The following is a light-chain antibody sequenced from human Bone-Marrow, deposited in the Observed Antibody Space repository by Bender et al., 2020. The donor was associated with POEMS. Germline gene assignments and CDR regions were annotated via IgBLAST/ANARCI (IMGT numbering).Light chain of an antibody. V-gene: IGLV2-8*01. J-gene: IGLJ2*01. CDR3: CSYAGTKRV. CDR2: DVT. CDR1: TIDVGGYNY. Sequence: QSALTQPPSASGSPGQSVTISCTGTTIDVGGYNYVSWYQQHPGKAPKLMVYDVTKRPSGVPDRFSGSKSGTAASLTVAGLQAEDEADYYCCSYAGTKRVFGGGTKLTVL.